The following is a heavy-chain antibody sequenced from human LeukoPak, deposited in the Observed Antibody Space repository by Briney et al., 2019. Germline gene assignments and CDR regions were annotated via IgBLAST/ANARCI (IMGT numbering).Heavy chain of an antibody. CDR3: ARDPYSSSSGFDY. Sequence: GGSLRLSCAASGFTFSSYWMNWVRQAPGKGLEWVATIKQDGSEKYYVDSVKGRFTISRDNAKNSLYLQMNSLRAEDTAVYYCARDPYSSSSGFDYWGQGTLVTVSS. CDR1: GFTFSSYW. V-gene: IGHV3-7*01. J-gene: IGHJ4*02. CDR2: IKQDGSEK. D-gene: IGHD6-6*01.